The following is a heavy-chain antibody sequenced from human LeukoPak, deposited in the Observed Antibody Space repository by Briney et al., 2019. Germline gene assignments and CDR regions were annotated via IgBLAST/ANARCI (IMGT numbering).Heavy chain of an antibody. CDR1: GFTLSRYA. Sequence: GGSLRLSCAASGFTLSRYAMHWVRQAPGKGLEWVTFIYNDGSQEFYADSVKGRFTMSRDNSKNTLYLQMNSLRDEDTAIYYCARNVNHWDHVDSWGQGTLVTVSS. CDR2: IYNDGSQE. CDR3: ARNVNHWDHVDS. V-gene: IGHV3-33*08. D-gene: IGHD7-27*01. J-gene: IGHJ4*02.